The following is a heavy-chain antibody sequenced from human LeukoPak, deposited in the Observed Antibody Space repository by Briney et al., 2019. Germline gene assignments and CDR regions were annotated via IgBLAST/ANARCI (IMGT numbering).Heavy chain of an antibody. V-gene: IGHV3-23*01. Sequence: GGSLRLSCAASGXTFSSYSVNWVRQAPGKGLEWVSAISDSGSSTYYPDSVKGRFTISRDNSKNTLSLQMNSLSAEDTAVYYCAKALAVYCYSTSCQHYFDYWGQGTLVTVSS. CDR2: ISDSGSST. CDR1: GXTFSSYS. J-gene: IGHJ4*02. CDR3: AKALAVYCYSTSCQHYFDY. D-gene: IGHD2-2*01.